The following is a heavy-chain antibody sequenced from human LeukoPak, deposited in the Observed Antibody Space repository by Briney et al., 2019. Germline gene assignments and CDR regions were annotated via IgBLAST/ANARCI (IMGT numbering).Heavy chain of an antibody. D-gene: IGHD4-11*01. V-gene: IGHV3-33*01. CDR1: GFTFRTHG. CDR2: IWSDGSYK. Sequence: GGSLRLSCAASGFTFRTHGMHWVRQAPGKGLEWVAVIWSDGSYKYYADSVKGRFTISRDFSKNTLYLQMNSLRAEDTAVYYCAREYINYVQDYWGQGTLVTVSS. CDR3: AREYINYVQDY. J-gene: IGHJ4*02.